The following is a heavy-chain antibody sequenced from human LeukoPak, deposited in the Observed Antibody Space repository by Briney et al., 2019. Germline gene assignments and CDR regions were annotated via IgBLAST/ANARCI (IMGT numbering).Heavy chain of an antibody. V-gene: IGHV3-7*01. CDR3: ARDRYRLVPYDAFDI. J-gene: IGHJ3*02. CDR1: GFTFSSYW. CDR2: IKQDGSEK. D-gene: IGHD1-1*01. Sequence: GGSLRLSCAASGFTFSSYWMSWVRQAPGKGLEWVANIKQDGSEKYYVDSVKGRFTISRDNAKNSLYLQTNSLRAEDTAVYYCARDRYRLVPYDAFDIWGQGTMVTVSS.